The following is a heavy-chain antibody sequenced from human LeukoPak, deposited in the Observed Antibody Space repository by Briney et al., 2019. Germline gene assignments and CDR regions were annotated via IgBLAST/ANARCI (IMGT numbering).Heavy chain of an antibody. J-gene: IGHJ6*03. Sequence: ASVKVSCKASGYTFTGYYMHWVRQAPGQGLEWMGWINPNSGGTNYAQKFQGRVTMTRDMSTSTVYMELSSLRSEDTAVYYCASCCLRSDFWSGYYNGYYYYMDVWGKGTTVTVSS. CDR1: GYTFTGYY. D-gene: IGHD3-3*01. CDR3: ASCCLRSDFWSGYYNGYYYYMDV. CDR2: INPNSGGT. V-gene: IGHV1-2*02.